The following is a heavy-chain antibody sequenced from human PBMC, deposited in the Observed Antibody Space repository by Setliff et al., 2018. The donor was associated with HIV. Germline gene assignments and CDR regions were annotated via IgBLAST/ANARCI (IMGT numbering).Heavy chain of an antibody. Sequence: PSETLSLTCAVSGYSISSGYYWGWIRQPPGKGLEWIGSIYHSGSTYYNPSLKSRVTISLDNSKSQFSLKLSSVTAADTAVYYCGRTGTTVTFDIWGQGTMVTVSS. CDR2: IYHSGST. D-gene: IGHD1-1*01. CDR1: GYSISSGYY. CDR3: GRTGTTVTFDI. V-gene: IGHV4-38-2*01. J-gene: IGHJ3*02.